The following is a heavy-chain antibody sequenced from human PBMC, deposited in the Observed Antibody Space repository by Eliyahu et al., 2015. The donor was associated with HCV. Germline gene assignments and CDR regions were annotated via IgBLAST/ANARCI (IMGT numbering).Heavy chain of an antibody. CDR1: GYPFFMHG. CDR3: ARVDYYESSGYYST. D-gene: IGHD3-22*01. CDR2: ISPYTGNP. V-gene: IGHV1-18*01. Sequence: QPQLVQSGPAVREPGASVKVSCETSGYPFFMHGITWVRQAHGQGLXWMGWISPYTGNPDYSQKFQGRVSMTRDTSTSTVSMELRSLRSDDTGVYYCARVDYYESSGYYSTWGQGTQVTVSS. J-gene: IGHJ4*02.